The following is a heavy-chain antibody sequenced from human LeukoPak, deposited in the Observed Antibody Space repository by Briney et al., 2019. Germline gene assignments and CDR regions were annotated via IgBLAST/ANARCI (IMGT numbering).Heavy chain of an antibody. V-gene: IGHV3-20*04. Sequence: PGGSLRLSCAASGFTFDDYGMSWVRQAPGKGLEWVSGINWNGGSTGYADSVKGRFTISRDNAKNSLYLQMNSLRAEDTALYYCARKWASEITLFGVVIDYWGQGTLVTVSS. J-gene: IGHJ4*02. D-gene: IGHD3-3*01. CDR2: INWNGGST. CDR3: ARKWASEITLFGVVIDY. CDR1: GFTFDDYG.